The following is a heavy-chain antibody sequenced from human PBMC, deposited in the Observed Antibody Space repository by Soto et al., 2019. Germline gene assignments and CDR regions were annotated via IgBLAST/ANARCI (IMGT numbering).Heavy chain of an antibody. CDR1: GGTFSSYA. V-gene: IGHV1-69*13. J-gene: IGHJ6*02. CDR3: ARASSAYYDFWSGYYTGSYYYGMDV. D-gene: IGHD3-3*01. Sequence: SVKVSCKASGGTFSSYAISWVRQAPGQGLEWMGGIIPIFGTANYAQKFQGRVTITADESTSTAYMELSSLRSEDTAVYYCARASSAYYDFWSGYYTGSYYYGMDVWGQGTTVTVSS. CDR2: IIPIFGTA.